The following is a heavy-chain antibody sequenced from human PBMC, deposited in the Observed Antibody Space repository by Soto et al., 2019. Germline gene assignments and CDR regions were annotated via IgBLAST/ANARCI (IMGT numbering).Heavy chain of an antibody. D-gene: IGHD6-19*01. J-gene: IGHJ4*02. V-gene: IGHV4-59*01. CDR2: IYSSGST. Sequence: PSETLSLTCTVSCGSLSSYYWTWIRQPPGKGLEWIGYIYSSGSTNYNPSLKSRVTMSVDVSKNQFSLKLSSVTTADTAVFFCARAHTSGWYVIDSWGQGTSVTVSS. CDR3: ARAHTSGWYVIDS. CDR1: CGSLSSYY.